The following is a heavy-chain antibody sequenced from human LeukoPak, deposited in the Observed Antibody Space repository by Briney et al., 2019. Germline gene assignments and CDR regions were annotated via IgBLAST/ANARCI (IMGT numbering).Heavy chain of an antibody. Sequence: GGSLRLSCEASGFTFDDYGMSWVRQSTGKGLEWVSAITNWNGGSTGYADSVRGRFTISRDNAKNSLYLQMNSLTVEDTAIYFCAAGHQNSLEGYWGQGTLVSVAS. D-gene: IGHD1-1*01. V-gene: IGHV3-20*04. J-gene: IGHJ4*02. CDR3: AAGHQNSLEGY. CDR2: ITNWNGGST. CDR1: GFTFDDYG.